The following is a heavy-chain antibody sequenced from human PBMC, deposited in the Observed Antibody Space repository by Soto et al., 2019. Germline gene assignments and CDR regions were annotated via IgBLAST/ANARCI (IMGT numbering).Heavy chain of an antibody. J-gene: IGHJ5*02. CDR2: MNPNSGNT. D-gene: IGHD3-10*01. CDR3: ARDTVLLRFGELLYPNWFDP. V-gene: IGHV1-8*01. Sequence: QVPLVQSGAEVKKPGASVKVSCKASGYTFTSYDINWVRQATGQGLEWMGWMNPNSGNTGYAQKFQGRVTMTRNTSISTAYMELSSLRSEDTALYYCARDTVLLRFGELLYPNWFDPWGQGTLVTVSS. CDR1: GYTFTSYD.